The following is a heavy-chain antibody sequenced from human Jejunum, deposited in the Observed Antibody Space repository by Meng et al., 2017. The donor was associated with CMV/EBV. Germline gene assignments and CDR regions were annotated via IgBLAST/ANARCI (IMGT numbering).Heavy chain of an antibody. V-gene: IGHV1-69*04. Sequence: KATGGNLSTSGSSWGRQAPGQGLEWMGRIIPIIGRPPHAQRFQDRVSITADKATSTVYMELKTLTSEDTAVYFCASDITGNSYAYDSWGQGTLVTVSS. CDR3: ASDITGNSYAYDS. CDR2: IIPIIGRP. J-gene: IGHJ5*01. D-gene: IGHD3-16*01. CDR1: GGNLSTSG.